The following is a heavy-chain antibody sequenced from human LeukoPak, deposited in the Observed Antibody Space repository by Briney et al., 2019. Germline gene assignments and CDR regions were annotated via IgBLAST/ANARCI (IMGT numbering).Heavy chain of an antibody. CDR3: AKAFDSSGWYVASWFDP. Sequence: GRSLTLSCAASGLTFDDYAMHWVRQAAGKGLAGVAGISWNSGSIGYADSVKGRFTISRDNAKNSLYMQMNSLRAEDTALYYCAKAFDSSGWYVASWFDPWGQGTLVTVSS. CDR2: ISWNSGSI. J-gene: IGHJ5*02. V-gene: IGHV3-9*01. CDR1: GLTFDDYA. D-gene: IGHD6-19*01.